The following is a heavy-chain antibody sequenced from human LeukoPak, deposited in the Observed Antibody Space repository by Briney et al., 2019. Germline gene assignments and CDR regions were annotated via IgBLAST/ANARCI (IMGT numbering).Heavy chain of an antibody. D-gene: IGHD6-13*01. Sequence: GGSLRLSCAASGFTFSDYYMSWIRQAPGKGLEWVSYISSSGSTIYYADSVKGRFTISRDNAKNSLYLQMNSLRAEDTAVYYCARIAAAGRDDYYYMDVWGKGTTVTVSS. CDR3: ARIAAAGRDDYYYMDV. CDR2: ISSSGSTI. V-gene: IGHV3-11*04. J-gene: IGHJ6*03. CDR1: GFTFSDYY.